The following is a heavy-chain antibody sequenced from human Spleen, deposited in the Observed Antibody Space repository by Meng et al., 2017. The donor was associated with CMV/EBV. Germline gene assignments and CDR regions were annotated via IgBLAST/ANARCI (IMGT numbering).Heavy chain of an antibody. V-gene: IGHV4-59*01. Sequence: LRLSCTVSGGSISSYYWSWIRQPPGKGLEWIGHIYYSGSTNYNPSLKSRVTISVDTSKNQFSLKLSSVTAADTAVYYCARDRSSPYYYYGLDVWGQGTTVTVSS. CDR2: IYYSGST. J-gene: IGHJ6*02. CDR1: GGSISSYY. CDR3: ARDRSSPYYYYGLDV. D-gene: IGHD3-10*01.